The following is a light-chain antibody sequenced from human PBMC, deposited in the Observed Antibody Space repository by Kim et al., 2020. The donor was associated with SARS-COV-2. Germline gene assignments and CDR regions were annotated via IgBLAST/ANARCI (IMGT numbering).Light chain of an antibody. V-gene: IGKV1-17*03. J-gene: IGKJ4*01. CDR3: LQHMSYPLS. CDR2: AAS. Sequence: DIQMTQSPSAMSASVGDKVNITCRASQGISNFLAWFQQRPGKVPKRLISAASSLQGGVPSRFSGSGSGTEFTLTISSLQPEDSATYYCLQHMSYPLSFGGGTKLEIK. CDR1: QGISNF.